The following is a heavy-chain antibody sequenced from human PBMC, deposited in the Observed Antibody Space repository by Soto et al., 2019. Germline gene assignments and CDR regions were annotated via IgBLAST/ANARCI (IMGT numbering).Heavy chain of an antibody. D-gene: IGHD6-13*01. J-gene: IGHJ3*02. CDR1: GGSISSSNW. V-gene: IGHV4-4*02. Sequence: ASETLSLTCAVSGGSISSSNWWSWVRQPPGKGLEWIGEINHSGSTNYNPSLKSRVTISVDTSKNQFSLKLSSVTAADTAVYYCARPWSSSRRDAFDIWGQGAMVTVSS. CDR3: ARPWSSSRRDAFDI. CDR2: INHSGST.